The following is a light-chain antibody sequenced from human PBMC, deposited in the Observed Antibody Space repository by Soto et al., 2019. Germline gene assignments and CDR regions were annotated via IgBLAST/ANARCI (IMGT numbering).Light chain of an antibody. CDR1: QTISRY. J-gene: IGKJ1*01. V-gene: IGKV1-39*01. CDR2: AAS. CDR3: QQSFSIPWT. Sequence: DIQMTQSPSSLSASVGDRVTITCRASQTISRYLNWYQQKPGRAPNLLSYAASSLHSGVPSRFSVSGSGTDFTLTITTLQPEDFATYYCQQSFSIPWTFGQGTKVDIK.